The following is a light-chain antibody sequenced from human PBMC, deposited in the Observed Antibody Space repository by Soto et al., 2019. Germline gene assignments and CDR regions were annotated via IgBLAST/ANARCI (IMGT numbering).Light chain of an antibody. Sequence: QLVLTQPPSASASLGASVTLTCTLSSGYSNYKVDWYQQRPGKGPRFVMRVGTGGIVGSKGDGIPDRFSVLGSGLNRYLTIKNIQEEDESEYHCGADHGSGSNFLVVFGGGTKVTVL. CDR1: SGYSNYK. CDR2: VGTGGIVG. CDR3: GADHGSGSNFLVV. J-gene: IGLJ2*01. V-gene: IGLV9-49*01.